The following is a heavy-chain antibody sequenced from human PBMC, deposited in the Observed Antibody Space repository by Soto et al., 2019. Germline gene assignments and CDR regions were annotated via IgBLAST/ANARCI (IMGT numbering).Heavy chain of an antibody. D-gene: IGHD2-2*01. J-gene: IGHJ6*02. CDR1: GYTFTSYG. CDR2: ISAYNGNT. V-gene: IGHV1-18*04. Sequence: ASVRVSCKXSGYTFTSYGISWVRQAPGQGLEWMGWISAYNGNTNYAQKLQGRVTMTTDTSTSTAYMELRSLRSDDTAVYYCARDGRVGCSSTSCWENYGMDVWGQGTTVTVSS. CDR3: ARDGRVGCSSTSCWENYGMDV.